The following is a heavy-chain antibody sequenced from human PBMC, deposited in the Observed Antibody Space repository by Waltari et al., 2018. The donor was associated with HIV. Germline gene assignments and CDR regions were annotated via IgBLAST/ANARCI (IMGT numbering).Heavy chain of an antibody. CDR3: SRLTTFYFDY. CDR1: GGSISGGTDY. D-gene: IGHD3-16*01. J-gene: IGHJ4*02. CDR2: IQDSGST. V-gene: IGHV4-31*03. Sequence: QVQLQESGPGLVKPSQPLSLTCSVSGGSISGGTDYWSWIRQHPGQGLEWIGYIQDSGSTYYNPSLRSRVTISVDTSKNHFSLKLSSVTAADTAVYYCSRLTTFYFDYWGQGTLVTVSS.